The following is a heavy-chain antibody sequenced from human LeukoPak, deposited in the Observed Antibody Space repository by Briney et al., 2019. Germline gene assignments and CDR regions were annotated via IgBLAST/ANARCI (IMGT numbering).Heavy chain of an antibody. CDR2: INHSGST. V-gene: IGHV4-34*01. CDR1: GGSFSGYY. Sequence: SETLSLTCAVYGGSFSGYYWSWIRQPPGKGLEWIGEINHSGSTNYNPSHKSRVTISVDTSKNRFSLKLSSVTAADTAVYYCAREKAYSNYGIDYWGQGTLVTVSS. CDR3: AREKAYSNYGIDY. J-gene: IGHJ4*02. D-gene: IGHD4-11*01.